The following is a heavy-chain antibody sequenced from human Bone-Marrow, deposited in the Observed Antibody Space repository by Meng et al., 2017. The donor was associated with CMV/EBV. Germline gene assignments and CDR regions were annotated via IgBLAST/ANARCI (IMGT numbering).Heavy chain of an antibody. CDR3: AREYSHSRRITIFGVPNLRWFDP. D-gene: IGHD3-3*01. CDR1: GGSVSSGSYY. V-gene: IGHV4-61*01. J-gene: IGHJ5*02. CDR2: IYYSGST. Sequence: SEILSLTCTVSGGSVSSGSYYWSWIRQPPGKGLEWIGYIYYSGSTNYNPSLKSRVTISVDTSKNQFSLKLSSVTAADTAVYYCAREYSHSRRITIFGVPNLRWFDPWGQRTLVTVSS.